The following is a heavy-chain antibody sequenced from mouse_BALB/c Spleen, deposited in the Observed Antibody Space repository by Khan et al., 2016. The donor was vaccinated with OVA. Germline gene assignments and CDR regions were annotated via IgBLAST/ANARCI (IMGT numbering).Heavy chain of an antibody. CDR3: ASHLTGSFAY. Sequence: EVQLLETGGDLVKPGGSLKLSCAASGFTFSSYSMSWVRQTPDKRLEWVATISSGGDYTYYPDNVKGRFTISRDNPKNTLYLQMSSLKSEDTAMYYCASHLTGSFAYWGQGTLVTVSA. D-gene: IGHD4-1*01. V-gene: IGHV5-6*01. CDR1: GFTFSSYS. CDR2: ISSGGDYT. J-gene: IGHJ3*01.